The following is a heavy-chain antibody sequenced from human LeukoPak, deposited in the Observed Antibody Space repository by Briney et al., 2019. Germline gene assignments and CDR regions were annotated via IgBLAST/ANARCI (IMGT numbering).Heavy chain of an antibody. Sequence: GVLRLSCAASGFTVSSNYMSWVRQAPGKGLEWVSVIYSGGSTYYADSVKGRFTISRDNSKNTLYLQMNSLRAEDTAVYYYAREVVDYYGATLFDIWGQGTMVTVSS. CDR2: IYSGGST. CDR3: AREVVDYYGATLFDI. V-gene: IGHV3-66*01. CDR1: GFTVSSNY. D-gene: IGHD3-10*01. J-gene: IGHJ3*02.